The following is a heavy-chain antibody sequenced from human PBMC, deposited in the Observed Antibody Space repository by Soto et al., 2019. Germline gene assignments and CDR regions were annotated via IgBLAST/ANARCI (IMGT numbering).Heavy chain of an antibody. D-gene: IGHD2-21*02. V-gene: IGHV4-4*02. Sequence: PSETLSLTSGVSGGTVASSNWWTWVLQSPGGGLEWMVYVYHTGVSNFVPSLQSRVPISVDKSNTQFSLSLYSLPSTYTAVYFSAREIVTAGGNNYFDAWGPGTLVPVSS. CDR3: AREIVTAGGNNYFDA. J-gene: IGHJ5*01. CDR2: VYHTGVS. CDR1: GGTVASSNW.